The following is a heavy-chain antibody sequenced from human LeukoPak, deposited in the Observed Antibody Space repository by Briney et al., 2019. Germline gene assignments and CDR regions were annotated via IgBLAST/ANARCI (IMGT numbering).Heavy chain of an antibody. CDR1: GFTFSSYG. CDR2: IWYDGSNK. J-gene: IGHJ6*03. Sequence: PGGSLRLSCAASGFTFSSYGMHWVRQAPGKGLEWVAVIWYDGSNKYYADSVKGRFTISRDNSKNTLYLQMNSLRAEDTAVYYCAKDWDYYYYYMDVWGKGTTVTVSS. CDR3: AKDWDYYYYYMDV. D-gene: IGHD3-16*01. V-gene: IGHV3-33*06.